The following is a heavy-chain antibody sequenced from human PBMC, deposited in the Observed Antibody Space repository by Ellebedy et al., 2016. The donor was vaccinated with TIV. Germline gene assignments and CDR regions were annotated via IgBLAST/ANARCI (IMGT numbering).Heavy chain of an antibody. J-gene: IGHJ6*02. CDR2: ITPDGSFT. D-gene: IGHD3-9*01. V-gene: IGHV3-74*01. Sequence: GESLKISCAVSGFTFSSYWMHWVRQVPGKGLVWVSRITPDGSFTTYADSVKGRFTISRDNAKNTLYLQMNSLRAEDTAVYYCAKDRLLDYDILTAYYLPYYYGMDVWGQGTTVTVSS. CDR3: AKDRLLDYDILTAYYLPYYYGMDV. CDR1: GFTFSSYW.